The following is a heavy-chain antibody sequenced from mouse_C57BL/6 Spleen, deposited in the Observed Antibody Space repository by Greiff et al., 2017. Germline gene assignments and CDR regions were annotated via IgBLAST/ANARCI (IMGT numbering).Heavy chain of an antibody. CDR3: ARREGGSSSAWFAY. CDR2: INSDGGST. D-gene: IGHD1-1*01. CDR1: EYEFPSHD. Sequence: EVMLVESGGGLVQPGESLKLSCESNEYEFPSHDMSWVRKTPEKRLELVAAINSDGGSTYYPDTMERRFIISRDNTKKTLYLQMSSLRSEDTALYYGARREGGSSSAWFAYWGQGTLVTVSA. J-gene: IGHJ3*01. V-gene: IGHV5-2*03.